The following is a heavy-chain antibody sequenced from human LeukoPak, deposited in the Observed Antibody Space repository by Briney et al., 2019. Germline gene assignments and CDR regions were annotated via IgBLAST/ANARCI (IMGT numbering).Heavy chain of an antibody. CDR2: ISYDGSNK. Sequence: PGRSLRLSCAASGFTFSSYGMHWVRQAPGKGLEWVAVISYDGSNKYYADSAKGRFTISRDNSKNTLYLQMNSLRAEDTAVYYCAKGDSGYDYYFSFDYWGQGTLVTVSS. D-gene: IGHD5-12*01. CDR3: AKGDSGYDYYFSFDY. V-gene: IGHV3-30*18. CDR1: GFTFSSYG. J-gene: IGHJ4*02.